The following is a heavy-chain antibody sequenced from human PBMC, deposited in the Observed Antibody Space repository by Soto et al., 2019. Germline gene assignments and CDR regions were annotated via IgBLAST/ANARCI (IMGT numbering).Heavy chain of an antibody. J-gene: IGHJ4*02. Sequence: ASVKVSCKASGYTFTSYYINWVLQATGQGLEWMGWMNPNSGNTGYAQKFQGRVTMTRNTSISTAYMELSSLRSEDTAVYYCARGSSILITGTTSSDYWGQGTLVTVSS. CDR2: MNPNSGNT. V-gene: IGHV1-8*01. CDR3: ARGSSILITGTTSSDY. CDR1: GYTFTSYY. D-gene: IGHD1-7*01.